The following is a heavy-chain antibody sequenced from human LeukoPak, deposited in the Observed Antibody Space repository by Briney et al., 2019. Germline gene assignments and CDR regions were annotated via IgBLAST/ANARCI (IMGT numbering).Heavy chain of an antibody. Sequence: PSETLSLTCAVYGGSFSGYYWSWIRQPPGKGLEWIGEINHSGSTNYNPSLKSRVTISVDTSKNQFSLKLSSVTAADTAVYYCARWLQYYDILTGYPPWYYYYGMDVWGQGTTVTVSS. CDR1: GGSFSGYY. J-gene: IGHJ6*02. CDR3: ARWLQYYDILTGYPPWYYYYGMDV. D-gene: IGHD3-9*01. CDR2: INHSGST. V-gene: IGHV4-34*01.